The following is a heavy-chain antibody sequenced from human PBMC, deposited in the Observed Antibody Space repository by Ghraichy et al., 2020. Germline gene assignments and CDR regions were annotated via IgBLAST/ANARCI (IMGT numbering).Heavy chain of an antibody. CDR1: GFTFSSYS. V-gene: IGHV3-21*01. CDR2: ISSSSSYI. J-gene: IGHJ4*02. D-gene: IGHD3-22*01. CDR3: ARDFHVGYYDSSGYLY. Sequence: GGSLRLSCAASGFTFSSYSMNWVRQAPGKGLEWVSSISSSSSYIYYADSVKGRFTISRDNAKNSLYLQMNSLRAEDTAVYYCARDFHVGYYDSSGYLYWGQGTLVTVSS.